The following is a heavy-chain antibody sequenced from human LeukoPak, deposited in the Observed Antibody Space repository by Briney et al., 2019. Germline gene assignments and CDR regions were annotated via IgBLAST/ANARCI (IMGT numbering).Heavy chain of an antibody. Sequence: ASVKVSCKASGYTFTSYDINWVRQATGQGLEWMGWMNPNSGNTGYAQKFQGRVTMTRNTSISTAYMELSSLRSEDTAVYYCARGGYCSSTSCYFGYYYYYGMDVWGKGTTVTVSS. CDR3: ARGGYCSSTSCYFGYYYYYGMDV. J-gene: IGHJ6*04. CDR2: MNPNSGNT. V-gene: IGHV1-8*01. CDR1: GYTFTSYD. D-gene: IGHD2-2*01.